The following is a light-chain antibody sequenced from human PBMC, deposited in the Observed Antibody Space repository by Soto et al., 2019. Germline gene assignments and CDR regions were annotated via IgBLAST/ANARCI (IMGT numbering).Light chain of an antibody. CDR3: QAYDRSLRARV. V-gene: IGLV1-40*01. CDR1: NSNIGAGYD. CDR2: ANS. J-gene: IGLJ3*02. Sequence: QSVLTQPPSVSGAPGQRVTISCTGSNSNIGAGYDVHWYQQLPGTAPKLLIYANSNRPSGVPDRFSGSKSGTSASLAITGLQAEDEADDYGQAYDRSLRARVFGGGTKVTVL.